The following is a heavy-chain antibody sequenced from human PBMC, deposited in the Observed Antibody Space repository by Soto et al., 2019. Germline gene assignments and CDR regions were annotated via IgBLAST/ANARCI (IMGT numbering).Heavy chain of an antibody. CDR2: SYHSGSS. V-gene: IGHV4-30-2*01. CDR3: ARVPSP. J-gene: IGHJ5*02. CDR1: GGSISSGGYS. Sequence: QLQLQESGSGLVKPSQTLSLTCAVSGGSISSGGYSWSWIRQPPGKGLEWIGYSYHSGSSYYNSSLKRRVTIAVDRSKNQCSLKLSSVTAADTAVYYCARVPSPWGQGTLVTVSS.